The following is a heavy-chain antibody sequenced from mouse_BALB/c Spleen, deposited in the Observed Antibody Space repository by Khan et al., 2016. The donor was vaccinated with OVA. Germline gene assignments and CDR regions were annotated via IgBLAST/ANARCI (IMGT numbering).Heavy chain of an antibody. D-gene: IGHD2-14*01. Sequence: VQLQQSGAELARPGASVKMSCKASGYTFTSYTIHWIKKRPGQGLEWIGYINPNNGYTNYNQKFKDKATLTTDKSSTTACLQLSSLTSDDAAVYNCVRDGAYHRNDGWFAYWGQGTLVTVSA. CDR2: INPNNGYT. J-gene: IGHJ3*01. V-gene: IGHV1-4*01. CDR3: VRDGAYHRNDGWFAY. CDR1: GYTFTSYT.